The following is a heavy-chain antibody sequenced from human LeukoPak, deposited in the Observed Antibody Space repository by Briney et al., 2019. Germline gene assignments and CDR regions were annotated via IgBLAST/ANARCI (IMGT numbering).Heavy chain of an antibody. J-gene: IGHJ6*03. CDR2: IKEDGSEK. Sequence: GGSLRLSCAASGFTFSSYWMSWVRQAPGKGLEWVANIKEDGSEKYYVDSVKGRFTISRDNAKNSLYLQMNSLRAEDTAVYYCARVNRGYNYGYYYYYMDVWGKGTTVTVSS. D-gene: IGHD5-18*01. V-gene: IGHV3-7*01. CDR3: ARVNRGYNYGYYYYYMDV. CDR1: GFTFSSYW.